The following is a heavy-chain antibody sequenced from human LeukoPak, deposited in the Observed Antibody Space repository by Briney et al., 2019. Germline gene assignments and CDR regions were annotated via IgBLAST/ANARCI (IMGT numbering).Heavy chain of an antibody. V-gene: IGHV3-30*02. CDR1: GFMFRNYG. CDR3: AKDLMHSSDYTKEGKIFDY. CDR2: IRFDGSNK. J-gene: IGHJ4*02. D-gene: IGHD4-11*01. Sequence: GGSLRLSCAASGFMFRNYGMHWVRQAPGKGLEWVAFIRFDGSNKFYVDSVKGRFTISRDNSKNTLYLQMNSLRAEDTAVYYCAKDLMHSSDYTKEGKIFDYWGQGTLVTVSS.